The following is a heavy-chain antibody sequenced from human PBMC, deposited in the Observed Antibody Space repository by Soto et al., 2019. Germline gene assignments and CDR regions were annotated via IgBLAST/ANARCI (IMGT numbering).Heavy chain of an antibody. D-gene: IGHD3-22*01. CDR1: GGSISSYY. V-gene: IGHV4-59*01. CDR2: IYYSGST. CDR3: ARGIGDYDSSGYYSEYFQH. J-gene: IGHJ1*01. Sequence: SETLSLTCTVSGGSISSYYWSWIRQPPGKGLEWIGYIYYSGSTNYNPSLKSRVTISVDTSKNQFSLKLSSVTAAGTAVYCCARGIGDYDSSGYYSEYFQHWGQGTLVTVSS.